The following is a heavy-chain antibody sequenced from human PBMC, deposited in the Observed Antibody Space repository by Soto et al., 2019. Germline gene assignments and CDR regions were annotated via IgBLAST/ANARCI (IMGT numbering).Heavy chain of an antibody. CDR1: GFTFSSYT. Sequence: EVQLLESGGGSVEPGGSRRLSCAASGFTFSSYTMSWVRQAPGKGLEWVSTISGSGSSTYSADSVKGRFTISRDNSKNTLYLQMNSLRVEDTAIYYCAKAWGIDYWGQGTLVTVSS. J-gene: IGHJ4*02. V-gene: IGHV3-23*01. CDR3: AKAWGIDY. D-gene: IGHD7-27*01. CDR2: ISGSGSST.